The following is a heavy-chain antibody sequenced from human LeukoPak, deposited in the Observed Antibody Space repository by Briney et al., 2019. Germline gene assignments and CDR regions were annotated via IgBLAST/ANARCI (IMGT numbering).Heavy chain of an antibody. CDR3: ARDRDGYNGGDY. D-gene: IGHD5-24*01. CDR2: INPSGGST. Sequence: ASVKVSCKASGYTFTSYYMHWVRQAPGQGLEWMGIINPSGGSTSYAQKFQGRVTMTRDTSTSTVYMELRSLRSDDTAVYYCARDRDGYNGGDYWGQGTLVTVSS. J-gene: IGHJ4*02. V-gene: IGHV1-46*01. CDR1: GYTFTSYY.